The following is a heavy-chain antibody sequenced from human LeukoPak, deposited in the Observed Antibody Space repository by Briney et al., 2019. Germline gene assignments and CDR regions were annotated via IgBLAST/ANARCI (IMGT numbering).Heavy chain of an antibody. CDR1: GFTFSSYA. J-gene: IGHJ3*02. Sequence: GGSLRLSCAASGFTFSSYAMSWVRQAPGKGLEWVSDISGSGGSTYYADSVKGRFTISRDNSKNTLYLQMSSLRAEDTAVYYCAKDYYDSSGYYSDAFDIWGQGTMVTVSS. V-gene: IGHV3-23*01. CDR3: AKDYYDSSGYYSDAFDI. CDR2: ISGSGGST. D-gene: IGHD3-22*01.